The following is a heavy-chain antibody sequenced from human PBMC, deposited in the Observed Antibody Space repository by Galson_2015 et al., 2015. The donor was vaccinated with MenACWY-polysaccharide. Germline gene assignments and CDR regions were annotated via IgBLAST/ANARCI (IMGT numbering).Heavy chain of an antibody. CDR1: GYTFTTYT. CDR2: ISTNTGNP. J-gene: IGHJ4*02. V-gene: IGHV7-4-1*02. D-gene: IGHD1-1*01. CDR3: ARASRTQQLAGLDY. Sequence: SVKVSCKASGYTFTTYTINWVRQAPGQGLEWMGWISTNTGNPTYAQGFTGHFVFSLDTSVNTAFLQISSLKAEDTAVYYCARASRTQQLAGLDYWSQGTLVTVSS.